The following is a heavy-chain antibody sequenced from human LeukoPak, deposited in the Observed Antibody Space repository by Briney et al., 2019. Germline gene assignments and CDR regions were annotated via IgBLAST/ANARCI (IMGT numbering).Heavy chain of an antibody. CDR1: GNTYNRSG. Sequence: GGPQTLFCTPSGNTYNRSGMSGPRHAPGEGREGVSNISRRAGSTYYADSVKGRFTISRDNSNNTLYLQMNSLRAEDTGVYYCAREIAVKNSGCSDDDYGGQGNRATVSS. D-gene: IGHD5-12*01. J-gene: IGHJ4*02. V-gene: IGHV3-23*01. CDR2: ISRRAGST. CDR3: AREIAVKNSGCSDDDY.